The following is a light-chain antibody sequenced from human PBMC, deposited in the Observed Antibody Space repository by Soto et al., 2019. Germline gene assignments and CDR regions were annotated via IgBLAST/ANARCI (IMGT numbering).Light chain of an antibody. Sequence: DIQTTQSPSSLSASVGDRVTITCRASQSISSYLNWYQQKLGKAPKLLIYAASSLQSEVPSRFSGSGSGTDFTLTISSLQPEDFATYYCQQSYSTPWTFGQGTKVEIK. V-gene: IGKV1-39*01. J-gene: IGKJ1*01. CDR2: AAS. CDR3: QQSYSTPWT. CDR1: QSISSY.